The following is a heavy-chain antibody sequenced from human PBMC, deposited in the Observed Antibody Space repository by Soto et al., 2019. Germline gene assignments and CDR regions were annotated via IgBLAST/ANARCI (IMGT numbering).Heavy chain of an antibody. V-gene: IGHV4-59*01. J-gene: IGHJ6*02. CDR2: VYYSGNT. D-gene: IGHD3-10*02. CDR1: GGCISSYY. Sequence: ETLSLTVTDSGGCISSYYWSWIRQPPSKGLEWLGDVYYSGNTNYNPSFQSRVTISVDTSNKWFALKLSSVTAADTDVYYCARQNWLDNTGYVVGHDYHGLDVWGQGTTVTVSS. CDR3: ARQNWLDNTGYVVGHDYHGLDV.